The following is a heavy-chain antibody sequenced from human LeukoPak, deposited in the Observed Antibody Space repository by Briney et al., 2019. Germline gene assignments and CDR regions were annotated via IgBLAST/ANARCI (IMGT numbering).Heavy chain of an antibody. Sequence: SVKVSCKASGYTFTSYGFSWVRQAPGQGLEGVGWISGHDGNTKYAQKYQGRVTMTTETSTSTAYMELSSLGSDDTAVYYCVRDAYGSGKGFFDYWGQGTLATVSS. CDR2: ISGHDGNT. J-gene: IGHJ4*02. CDR1: GYTFTSYG. CDR3: VRDAYGSGKGFFDY. D-gene: IGHD3-10*01. V-gene: IGHV1-18*01.